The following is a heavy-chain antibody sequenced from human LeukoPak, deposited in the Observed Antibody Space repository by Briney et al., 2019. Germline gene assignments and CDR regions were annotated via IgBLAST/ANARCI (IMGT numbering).Heavy chain of an antibody. J-gene: IGHJ5*02. V-gene: IGHV1-8*01. D-gene: IGHD2-2*01. CDR1: GYTFTSYD. Sequence: ASVKVSCKASGYTFTSYDINWVRQAPGQGLEWMGWMNPDSGHTGYAQKFQGRVTMTRNTSISTAYMVLSSLTSEDTAVYYCARVPRRGDRFDPWGQGTLVTVSS. CDR2: MNPDSGHT. CDR3: ARVPRRGDRFDP.